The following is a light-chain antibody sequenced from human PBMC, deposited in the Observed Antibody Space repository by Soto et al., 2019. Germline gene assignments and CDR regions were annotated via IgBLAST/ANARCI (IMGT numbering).Light chain of an antibody. CDR3: AVWDASLSTWV. V-gene: IGLV1-47*01. CDR2: KNY. J-gene: IGLJ3*02. Sequence: QSVLTQPPSASGTPGQRVTISCSGSSSNIGSDYVYWFQQLPGTAPKLLIYKNYQRPSGVPDRFSGSKSGTSASLAISGLRSEDEADYWCAVWDASLSTWVFGGGTKLTVL. CDR1: SSNIGSDY.